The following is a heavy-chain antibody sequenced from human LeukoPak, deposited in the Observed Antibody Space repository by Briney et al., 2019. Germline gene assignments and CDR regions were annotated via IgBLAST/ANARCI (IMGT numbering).Heavy chain of an antibody. CDR1: GYTFTGYY. CDR2: INPNSGGT. Sequence: ASVKVSCKASGYTFTGYYMHWVRQAPGQGLEWMGWINPNSGGTNYAQKFQGRVTMTRDTSISTAYMELSSLRSEDTAVYYCARESGGGSYRYLVYWGQGTLVTVSS. CDR3: ARESGGGSYRYLVY. D-gene: IGHD3-16*02. V-gene: IGHV1-2*02. J-gene: IGHJ4*02.